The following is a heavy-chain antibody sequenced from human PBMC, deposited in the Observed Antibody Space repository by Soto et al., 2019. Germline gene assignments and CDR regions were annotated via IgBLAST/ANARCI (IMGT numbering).Heavy chain of an antibody. J-gene: IGHJ6*02. D-gene: IGHD3-3*01. CDR1: GFTSDDYDYA. Sequence: GGSLRLSCTFSGFTSDDYDYALTWVRQAPGKGLQWLGLIRGSTYGGTTEYAASVKGRFTISRDDSKGITYLQMNSLKTEDTAVYYCSRDGDFYGLDVWGQGTTVTVS. CDR2: IRGSTYGGTT. V-gene: IGHV3-49*04. CDR3: SRDGDFYGLDV.